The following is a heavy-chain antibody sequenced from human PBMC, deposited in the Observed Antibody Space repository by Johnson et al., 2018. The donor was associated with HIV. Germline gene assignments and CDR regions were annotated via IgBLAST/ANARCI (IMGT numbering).Heavy chain of an antibody. V-gene: IGHV3-15*01. J-gene: IGHJ3*02. CDR2: IKSKTDGGTT. D-gene: IGHD5-18*01. CDR3: TRLRRRYSEGYVFDI. Sequence: VQLVESGGGLIKPGGSLRLSCAASEFSFTNAWMNWVRRAPGKGLEWVGRIKSKTDGGTTDFAAPVQGRFTISRDDSKNILYLQMNSLKTEDTAVYYCTRLRRRYSEGYVFDIWGQGTMVTVSS. CDR1: EFSFTNAW.